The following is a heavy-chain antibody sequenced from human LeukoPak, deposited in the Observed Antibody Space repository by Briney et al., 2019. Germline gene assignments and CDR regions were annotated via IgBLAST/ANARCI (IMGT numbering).Heavy chain of an antibody. J-gene: IGHJ4*02. CDR2: IIGSAATT. D-gene: IGHD5/OR15-5a*01. V-gene: IGHV3-23*01. CDR3: AKDSGTMIVSIWEE. CDR1: RFTFAYSA. Sequence: GGSLRLSCAASRFTFAYSAMSWVPQAPGKRREWVSAIIGSAATTSYADSVQGPFTISRDNSKNILYLQMNSLRPEDTATYYCAKDSGTMIVSIWEEWGEGTLVCV.